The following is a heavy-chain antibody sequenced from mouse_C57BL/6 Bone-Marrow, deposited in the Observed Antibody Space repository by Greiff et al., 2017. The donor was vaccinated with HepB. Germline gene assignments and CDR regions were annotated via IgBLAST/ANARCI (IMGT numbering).Heavy chain of an antibody. D-gene: IGHD1-1*01. CDR1: GYSFTDYN. Sequence: EVHLVESGPELVKPGASVKISCKASGYSFTDYNMNWVKQSNGKSLEWIGVINPNYGTTSYNQKFKGKATLTVDQSSSTAYMQLNSLTSEDSAVYYCASKTTVVADWYFDVWGTGTTVTVSS. CDR2: INPNYGTT. V-gene: IGHV1-39*01. J-gene: IGHJ1*03. CDR3: ASKTTVVADWYFDV.